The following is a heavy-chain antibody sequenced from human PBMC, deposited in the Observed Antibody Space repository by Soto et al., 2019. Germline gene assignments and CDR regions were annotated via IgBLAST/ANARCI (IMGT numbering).Heavy chain of an antibody. CDR2: IYYSGST. Sequence: SETLSLTCTVSGVSISSGGYYWSWIRQHPGKGLEWIGYIYYSGSTYYNPSLKSRVTISVDTSKNQFSLKLSSVTAADTAVYYCARTYSGSYRVFDYWGQGTLVTVSS. V-gene: IGHV4-31*03. CDR1: GVSISSGGYY. CDR3: ARTYSGSYRVFDY. J-gene: IGHJ4*02. D-gene: IGHD1-26*01.